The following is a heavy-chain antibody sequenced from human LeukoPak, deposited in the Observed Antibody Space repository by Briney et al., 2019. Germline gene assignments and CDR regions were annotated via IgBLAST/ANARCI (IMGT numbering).Heavy chain of an antibody. CDR3: AGPGAGDLDY. CDR1: GGPFGVYY. CDR2: INHSGST. D-gene: IGHD3-10*01. Sequence: SETLSLTCAVYGGPFGVYYWSWVRQPPGKGLEWIGEINHSGSTNYSPSLKSRVTILVDTSKNHFSLKLSSVTAADTAVYYCAGPGAGDLDYWGQGTLVTVSS. V-gene: IGHV4-34*01. J-gene: IGHJ4*02.